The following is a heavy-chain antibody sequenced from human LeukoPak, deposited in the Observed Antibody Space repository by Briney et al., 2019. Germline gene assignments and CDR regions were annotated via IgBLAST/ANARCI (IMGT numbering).Heavy chain of an antibody. V-gene: IGHV3-7*01. CDR3: ASGEYCSSTSCYTADY. CDR1: GFTFSSYW. J-gene: IGHJ4*02. CDR2: IKQDGSEK. D-gene: IGHD2-2*02. Sequence: GGSLRLSCAASGFTFSSYWMSWVRQAPGKGLEWVANIKQDGSEKYYVDSVKGRFTISRDNAKNSLYLQMNSLRAEDTAVYYCASGEYCSSTSCYTADYWGQGTLVTVSS.